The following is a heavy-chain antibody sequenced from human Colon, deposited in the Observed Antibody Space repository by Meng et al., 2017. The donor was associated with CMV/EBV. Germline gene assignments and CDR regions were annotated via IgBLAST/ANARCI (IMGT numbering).Heavy chain of an antibody. CDR3: HGFGGYSY. D-gene: IGHD1-26*01. CDR1: GFSASNNH. J-gene: IGHJ4*02. CDR2: IYDGGYT. Sequence: GESLKISCAASGFSASNNHVNWVRQAPGKGLEWVTVIYDGGYTGYTDSVKGRFAISRDDSNNRVYLQMNSLRAEDTAMYFCHGFGGYSYWGQGTLVTVSS. V-gene: IGHV3-53*01.